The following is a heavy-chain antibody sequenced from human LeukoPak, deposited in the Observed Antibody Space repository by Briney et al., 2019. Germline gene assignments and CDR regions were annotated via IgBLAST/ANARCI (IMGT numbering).Heavy chain of an antibody. CDR1: GGSFSGYY. D-gene: IGHD1-20*01. J-gene: IGHJ3*02. V-gene: IGHV4-34*01. Sequence: SETLSLTCAVYGGSFSGYYWSWIRQPPGKGLEWIGEINHSGSTNYNPSLKSRVTISVDTSKNQFSLKLSSVTAADTAVYYCARELITKADAFDIWGQGTMVTVSS. CDR2: INHSGST. CDR3: ARELITKADAFDI.